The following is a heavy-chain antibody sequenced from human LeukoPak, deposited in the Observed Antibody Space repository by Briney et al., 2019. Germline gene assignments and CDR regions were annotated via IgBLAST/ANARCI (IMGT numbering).Heavy chain of an antibody. Sequence: GGSLRLSCAASGFTFSDYYMSWIRQAPGKGLEWVSYISSSGSTIYYADSVKGRFTISRDNAKNSLYLQMNSLRAEDTAVYYCARTYYDFWSGYPNMDVWGKGTTVTVSS. J-gene: IGHJ6*03. V-gene: IGHV3-11*04. CDR1: GFTFSDYY. D-gene: IGHD3-3*01. CDR2: ISSSGSTI. CDR3: ARTYYDFWSGYPNMDV.